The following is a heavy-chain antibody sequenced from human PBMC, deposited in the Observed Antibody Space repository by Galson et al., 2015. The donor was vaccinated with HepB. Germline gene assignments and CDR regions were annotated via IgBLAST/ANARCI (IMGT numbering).Heavy chain of an antibody. Sequence: SLRLSCAASGFTFSSYAMHWVRQAPGKGLEWVAVISYDGSNKYYADSVKGRFTISRDNSKNTLYLQMNSLRAEDTAVYYCARDQGSGKYGDLDDYWGQGTLVTVSS. D-gene: IGHD4-17*01. CDR1: GFTFSSYA. V-gene: IGHV3-30-3*01. CDR3: ARDQGSGKYGDLDDY. J-gene: IGHJ4*02. CDR2: ISYDGSNK.